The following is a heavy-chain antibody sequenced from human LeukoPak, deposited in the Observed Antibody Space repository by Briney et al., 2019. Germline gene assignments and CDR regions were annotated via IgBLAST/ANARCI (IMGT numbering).Heavy chain of an antibody. CDR2: INPNGGGT. D-gene: IGHD6-6*01. V-gene: IGHV1-2*02. CDR3: AKGSYSISSFDY. CDR1: GYTFTDYY. J-gene: IGHJ4*02. Sequence: ASVKVSCKASGYTFTDYYIHWVRQAPGQGLEWMGWINPNGGGTNYAQKFQGSVTMTRDTSISTAYMELNRLTSDDTAVYYCAKGSYSISSFDYWGQGTLVTVPS.